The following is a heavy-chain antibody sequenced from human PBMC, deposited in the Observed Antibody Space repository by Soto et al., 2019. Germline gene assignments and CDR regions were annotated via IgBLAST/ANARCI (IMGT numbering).Heavy chain of an antibody. CDR3: ARGPSGDKVHY. Sequence: QVQLQESGPGLVKPSQTLSLTCTVSGGSITSDYSCWSWIRQPPGEGLEWIAHIFDSGTTYTNPSLRSPVAISLDTSKNHFSLTLSSVTAADTAVYYCARGPSGDKVHYWGQGALVTVSS. CDR2: IFDSGTT. V-gene: IGHV4-30-4*01. J-gene: IGHJ4*02. CDR1: GGSITSDYSC. D-gene: IGHD7-27*01.